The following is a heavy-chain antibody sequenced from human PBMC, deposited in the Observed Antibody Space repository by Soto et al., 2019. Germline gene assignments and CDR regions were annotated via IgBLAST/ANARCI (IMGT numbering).Heavy chain of an antibody. CDR3: ARGVSGYHVVYGMDV. CDR2: ISSGSSII. CDR1: GFAFNSYS. Sequence: EVQLVESGGGLVQPGGSLSLSCAASGFAFNSYSVNWVRQAPGKGLEWVSYISSGSSIIYYADSVKGRFTISRDDAKNSLYLQMNSLRDEDTAVYYCARGVSGYHVVYGMDVWGQGTTVTVSS. J-gene: IGHJ6*02. V-gene: IGHV3-48*02. D-gene: IGHD6-25*01.